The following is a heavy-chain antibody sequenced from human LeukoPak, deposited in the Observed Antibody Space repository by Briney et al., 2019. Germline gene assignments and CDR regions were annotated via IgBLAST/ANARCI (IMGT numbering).Heavy chain of an antibody. V-gene: IGHV3-66*01. CDR3: ARAAYYYDSSGYYYGDY. CDR1: GFTVSSNY. D-gene: IGHD3-22*01. J-gene: IGHJ4*02. Sequence: GGSLRPSCAASGFTVSSNYMSWVRQAPGKGLEWVSVIYSGGSTYYADSVKGRFTISRDNSKNTLYLQMNSLRAEDTAVYYCARAAYYYDSSGYYYGDYWGQGTLVTVSS. CDR2: IYSGGST.